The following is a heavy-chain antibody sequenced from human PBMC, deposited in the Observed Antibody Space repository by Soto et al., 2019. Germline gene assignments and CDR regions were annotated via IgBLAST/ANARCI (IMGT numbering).Heavy chain of an antibody. V-gene: IGHV3-30*18. J-gene: IGHJ4*02. D-gene: IGHD4-17*01. CDR3: AKAHGHGDPYNFDY. Sequence: QVQLVESGGGVVQPGRSLRLSCAASGFTFSSYGMHWVRQAPGKGLEWVAVISYDGSNKYYADSVKGRFTISRDNSKNTLYLQMNSLRAEDTAVYYCAKAHGHGDPYNFDYWGQGTLVTVSS. CDR1: GFTFSSYG. CDR2: ISYDGSNK.